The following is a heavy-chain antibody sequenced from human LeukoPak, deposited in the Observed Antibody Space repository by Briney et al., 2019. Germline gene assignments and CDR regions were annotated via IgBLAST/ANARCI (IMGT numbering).Heavy chain of an antibody. CDR1: GVSFSGYY. CDR2: INHSGST. CDR3: ARLPRLRYFDWFNYYYMDV. D-gene: IGHD3-9*01. Sequence: SETLSLTCAVYGVSFSGYYWSWIRQPPGKGLEWIGEINHSGSTNYNPSLKSRVTISVDTSKNQFSLKLSSVTAADTAVYYCARLPRLRYFDWFNYYYMDVWGKGTTVTISS. J-gene: IGHJ6*03. V-gene: IGHV4-34*01.